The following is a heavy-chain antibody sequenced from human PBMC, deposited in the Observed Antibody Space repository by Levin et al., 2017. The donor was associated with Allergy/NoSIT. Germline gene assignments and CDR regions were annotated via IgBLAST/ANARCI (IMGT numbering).Heavy chain of an antibody. Sequence: GGSLRLSCAASGFTFSSYAMSWVRQAPGKGLEWVSAISGSGGSTYYADSVKGRFTISRDNSKNTLYLQMNSLRAEDTAVYYCAKVGPTYDFWSGSADYWGQGTLVTVSS. D-gene: IGHD3-3*01. CDR3: AKVGPTYDFWSGSADY. V-gene: IGHV3-23*01. CDR1: GFTFSSYA. CDR2: ISGSGGST. J-gene: IGHJ4*02.